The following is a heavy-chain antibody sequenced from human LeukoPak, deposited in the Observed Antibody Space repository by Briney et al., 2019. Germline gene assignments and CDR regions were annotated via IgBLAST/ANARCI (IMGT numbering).Heavy chain of an antibody. V-gene: IGHV3-23*01. CDR2: ISGNGVGT. J-gene: IGHJ4*02. D-gene: IGHD2-2*01. CDR1: GFTFSSFA. Sequence: PGGSLRLSCAASGFTFSSFAMRWVRQAPGKGLEWVSSISGNGVGTYYADSVKGRFTFSRDNSKNSLNLQMNSLRVEDTAVYYCAKRGSTSYHFDSWGQGTLVTVSS. CDR3: AKRGSTSYHFDS.